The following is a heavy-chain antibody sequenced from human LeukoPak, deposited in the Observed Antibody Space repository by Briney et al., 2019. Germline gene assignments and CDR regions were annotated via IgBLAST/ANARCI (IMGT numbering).Heavy chain of an antibody. CDR1: GGSISSYY. D-gene: IGHD6-13*01. CDR3: ARGAAKDAFDI. V-gene: IGHV4-34*01. Sequence: SETLSLTCTVSGGSISSYYWSWIRQPPGKGLEWIGEINHSGSTNYNPSLKSRVTISVDTSKNQFSLKLSSVTAADTAVYYCARGAAKDAFDIWGQGTMVTVSS. CDR2: INHSGST. J-gene: IGHJ3*02.